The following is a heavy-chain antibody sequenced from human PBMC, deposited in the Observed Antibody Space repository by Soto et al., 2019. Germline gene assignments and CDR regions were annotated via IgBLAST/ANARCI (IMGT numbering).Heavy chain of an antibody. Sequence: QVQLVQSGPEVKQPXASVKXSCXXSGXTFXSXGVTXVRQDPGQGLEWMGWISVYNGNTNYAQKLQGRVPMTADTSTNTAYMELRSLRSDDTAVYFCARARSSSWDGDHWGQGTLVTVSS. CDR3: ARARSSSWDGDH. J-gene: IGHJ4*02. D-gene: IGHD6-13*01. CDR2: ISVYNGNT. V-gene: IGHV1-18*01. CDR1: GXTFXSXG.